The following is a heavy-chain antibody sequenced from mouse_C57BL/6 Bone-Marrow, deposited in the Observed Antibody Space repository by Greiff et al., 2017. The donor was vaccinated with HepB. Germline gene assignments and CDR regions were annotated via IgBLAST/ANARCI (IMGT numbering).Heavy chain of an antibody. CDR3: ASAFIYYYGSSPDWFDY. Sequence: DVKLVESGGGLVQPGGSLKLSCAASGFTFSDYYMYWVRQTPEKRLEWVAYISNGGGSTYYPDTVKGRFTISRDNAKNTLYLQMSRLKSEDTAMYYCASAFIYYYGSSPDWFDYWGQGTLVTVSA. V-gene: IGHV5-12*01. J-gene: IGHJ3*01. CDR1: GFTFSDYY. CDR2: ISNGGGST. D-gene: IGHD1-1*01.